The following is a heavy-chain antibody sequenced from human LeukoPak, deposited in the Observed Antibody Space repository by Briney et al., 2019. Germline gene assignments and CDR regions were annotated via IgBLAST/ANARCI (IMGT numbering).Heavy chain of an antibody. CDR2: ISWNSGSI. J-gene: IGHJ4*02. CDR1: GFTFDDYA. Sequence: GGSLRLSCAASGFTFDDYAMHWVRQAPGKGLEWVSGISWNSGSIGYADSVKGRFTISRDNAKNPLYLQMNSLRAEDTALYYCAKDPGYSDEVSFDYWGQGTLVTVSS. CDR3: AKDPGYSDEVSFDY. D-gene: IGHD5-12*01. V-gene: IGHV3-9*01.